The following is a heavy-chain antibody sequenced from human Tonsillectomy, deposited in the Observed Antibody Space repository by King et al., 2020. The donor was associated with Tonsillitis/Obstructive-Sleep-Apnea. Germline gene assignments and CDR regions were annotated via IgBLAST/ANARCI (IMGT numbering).Heavy chain of an antibody. V-gene: IGHV1-2*02. D-gene: IGHD1-20*01. CDR2: INPNSGGT. J-gene: IGHJ6*02. Sequence: VQLVESGAEVKKPGASLKVSCKASGYTFTGYYMHWVRQAPGQGLQWMGWINPNSGGTNSAQKFQGRVTMTRDTSISTAYMELSRLRSDDTAVCYCASPLSGIIYGMDVWGQGTTVTVSS. CDR3: ASPLSGIIYGMDV. CDR1: GYTFTGYY.